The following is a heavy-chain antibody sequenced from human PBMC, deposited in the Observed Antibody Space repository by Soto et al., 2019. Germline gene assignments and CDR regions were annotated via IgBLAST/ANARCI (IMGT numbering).Heavy chain of an antibody. CDR3: ARAPLIAVAGTYYFDY. V-gene: IGHV1-46*01. D-gene: IGHD6-19*01. Sequence: ASVKVSCKASGYTFTSYYMHWVRQAPGQGLEWMGIINPSGGSTSYAQKFQGRVTMTRDTSTSTVYMELSSLRSEDTAVYYCARAPLIAVAGTYYFDYWGQGTLVTVSS. J-gene: IGHJ4*02. CDR1: GYTFTSYY. CDR2: INPSGGST.